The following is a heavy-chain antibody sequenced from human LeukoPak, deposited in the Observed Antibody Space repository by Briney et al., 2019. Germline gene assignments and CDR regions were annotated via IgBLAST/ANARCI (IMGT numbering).Heavy chain of an antibody. D-gene: IGHD2-2*01. J-gene: IGHJ5*02. V-gene: IGHV3-23*01. CDR1: GFTFSSYA. CDR2: ISGSGGST. CDR3: AKMGYCSSTSCYGGWFDP. Sequence: GGSLRLSCAAFGFTFSSYAMSWVRQAPGKGLEWVSAISGSGGSTYYADSVKGRFTISRDNSKNTLYLQMNSLRAEDTAVYYCAKMGYCSSTSCYGGWFDPWGQGTLVTVSS.